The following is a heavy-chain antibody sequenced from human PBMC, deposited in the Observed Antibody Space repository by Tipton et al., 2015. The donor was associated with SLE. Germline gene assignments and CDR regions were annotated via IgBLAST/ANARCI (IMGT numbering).Heavy chain of an antibody. CDR1: GDSVSSNSVS. D-gene: IGHD5-24*01. Sequence: GLVKPSQTLSLTCAISGDSVSSNSVSWNWIRQSPSRGFEWLGRTYYRSKWSNDYAVFMKSRITINPDTSKNQFSLHLNSVTPEDTAVYYCARGDGYHFDFWGQGTLVTVSS. J-gene: IGHJ4*02. CDR3: ARGDGYHFDF. CDR2: TYYRSKWSN. V-gene: IGHV6-1*01.